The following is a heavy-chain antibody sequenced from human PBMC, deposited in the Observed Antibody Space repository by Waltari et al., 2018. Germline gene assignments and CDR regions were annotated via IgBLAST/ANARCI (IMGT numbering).Heavy chain of an antibody. CDR1: GFTFSSYW. V-gene: IGHV3-7*01. CDR3: ARGGGYDFWSGYYSVY. CDR2: IKQEGSEK. J-gene: IGHJ4*02. Sequence: EVQLVESGGGLVQPGGSLRLSCAASGFTFSSYWMSWVRQAPGKGLEGVANIKQEGSEKYYVDSVKGRFTISRDNAKNSLYLQMNSLRAEDTALYYCARGGGYDFWSGYYSVYWGQGTLVTVSS. D-gene: IGHD3-3*01.